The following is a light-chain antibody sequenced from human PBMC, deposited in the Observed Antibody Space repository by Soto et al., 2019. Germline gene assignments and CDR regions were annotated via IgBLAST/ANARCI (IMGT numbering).Light chain of an antibody. J-gene: IGLJ3*02. CDR2: GVT. V-gene: IGLV2-14*01. CDR1: TSDVGGYNY. Sequence: QSALTQPASVSGSPGQSITISCTGTTSDVGGYNYVSWYQQHPGKAPKLMIYGVTNRPSGVSNRFSGSKSGNTASLTTSGRQAYDEDDYYCSSYTSSSTPRVFGGGTKLTVL. CDR3: SSYTSSSTPRV.